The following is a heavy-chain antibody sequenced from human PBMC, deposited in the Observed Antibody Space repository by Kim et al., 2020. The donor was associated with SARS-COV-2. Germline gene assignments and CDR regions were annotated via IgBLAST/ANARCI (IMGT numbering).Heavy chain of an antibody. CDR2: INPNSGGT. V-gene: IGHV1-2*04. D-gene: IGHD5-18*01. CDR1: GYTFTGYY. Sequence: ASVKVSCKASGYTFTGYYMHWVRQAPGQGLEWMGWINPNSGGTNYAQKFQGWVTMTRDTSISTAYMELSRLRSDDTAVYYCASGTMGYGTDAFDIWGQGTMVTVSS. CDR3: ASGTMGYGTDAFDI. J-gene: IGHJ3*02.